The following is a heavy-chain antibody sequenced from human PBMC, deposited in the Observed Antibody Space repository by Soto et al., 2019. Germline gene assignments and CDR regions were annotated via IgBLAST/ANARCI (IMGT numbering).Heavy chain of an antibody. CDR1: GGSISSSSYY. CDR2: IYYSGST. D-gene: IGHD3-16*02. V-gene: IGHV4-39*01. CDR3: ASRDSTPHYRY. Sequence: QLQLQESGPGLVKPSETLSLTCTVSGGSISSSSYYWGWIRQPPGNGLEWIGSIYYSGSTYYNPCLKSLSTRYVNTANDQFALNLRSVIAKYTGVSLCASRDSTPHYRYGGQGTLVTVSS. J-gene: IGHJ4*02.